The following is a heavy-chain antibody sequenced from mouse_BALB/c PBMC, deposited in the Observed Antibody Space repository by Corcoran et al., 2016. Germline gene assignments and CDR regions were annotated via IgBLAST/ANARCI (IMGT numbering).Heavy chain of an antibody. V-gene: IGHV12-3*02. CDR3: AGDRLGYWYFDV. D-gene: IGHD4-1*01. CDR2: ITHSGET. CDR1: GFPITSGYY. J-gene: IGHJ1*01. Sequence: QXQLQESGPGLVKPSQSLFLACSITGFPITSGYYWIWIRQSPGKPLEWMGYITHSGETFYNPSLQSPISITRETSKNQFFLQLNSVTTEDTAMYYCAGDRLGYWYFDVWGAGTTVTVSS.